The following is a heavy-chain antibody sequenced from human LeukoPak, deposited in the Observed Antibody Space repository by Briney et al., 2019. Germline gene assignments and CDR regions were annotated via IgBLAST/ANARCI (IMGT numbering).Heavy chain of an antibody. J-gene: IGHJ3*02. CDR1: GFTFSSYA. Sequence: GGSLRLSCAASGFTFSSYAMSWVRQAPGKGLEWVSAISGSGASTYYADSVKGRFTISRDNSKNTLYLQMNSLRAEDTAVYYCANAGYSSSWSAFDIWGQGTMVTVSS. CDR2: ISGSGAST. CDR3: ANAGYSSSWSAFDI. D-gene: IGHD6-13*01. V-gene: IGHV3-23*01.